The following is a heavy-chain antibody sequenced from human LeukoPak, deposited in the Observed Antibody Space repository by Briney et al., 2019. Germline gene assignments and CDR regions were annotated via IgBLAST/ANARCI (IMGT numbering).Heavy chain of an antibody. V-gene: IGHV4-39*01. J-gene: IGHJ4*02. CDR2: IYNTWST. CDR1: GGSIGSGRHY. Sequence: SETLSLTCSVSGGSIGSGRHYWAWIRQPPGKGLEWIGSIYNTWSTSYNPSLKSRVTMSVDTSKNQFSLRLSSVTAADTAVYYCARNITSVIPAGYFDYWGQGTLVTVSS. CDR3: ARNITSVIPAGYFDY. D-gene: IGHD2-2*01.